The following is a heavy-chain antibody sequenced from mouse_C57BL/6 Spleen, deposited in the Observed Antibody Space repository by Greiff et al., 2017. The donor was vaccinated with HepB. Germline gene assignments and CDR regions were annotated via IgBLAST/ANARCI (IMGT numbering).Heavy chain of an antibody. V-gene: IGHV1-82*01. D-gene: IGHD2-2*01. CDR3: ARCYGYDECYFDY. CDR2: IYPGDGDT. Sequence: VQLQQSGPELVKPGASVKLSCKASGYAFSSSWMNWVKQRPGKGLEWIGRIYPGDGDTNYNGKFKGKATLTADKSSSTAYMQLSSLTSEDCAVYFCARCYGYDECYFDYWGQGTTLTVSS. CDR1: GYAFSSSW. J-gene: IGHJ2*01.